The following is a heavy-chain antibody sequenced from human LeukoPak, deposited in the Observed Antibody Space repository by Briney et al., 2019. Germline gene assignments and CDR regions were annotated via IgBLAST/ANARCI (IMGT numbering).Heavy chain of an antibody. J-gene: IGHJ4*02. V-gene: IGHV4-31*03. CDR3: ARSYDILTGYSFDS. D-gene: IGHD3-9*01. Sequence: TPSQTLSLTCTVSGGSISSGGFYWHWIRQHPGKGLEWFGYIYYSGSTYYNPSLKSRVTISVDTSKNQFSLKLSSVTAADTAVYYCARSYDILTGYSFDSWGQGTLVTVSS. CDR1: GGSISSGGFY. CDR2: IYYSGST.